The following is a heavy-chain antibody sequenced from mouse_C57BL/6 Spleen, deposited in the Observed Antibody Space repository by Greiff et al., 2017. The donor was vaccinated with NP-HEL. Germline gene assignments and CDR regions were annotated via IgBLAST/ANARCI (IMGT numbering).Heavy chain of an antibody. V-gene: IGHV1-80*01. D-gene: IGHD2-1*01. CDR1: GYAFSSYW. Sequence: VQLQQSGAELVKPGASVKISCKASGYAFSSYWMNWVKQRPGKGLEWIGQIYPGDGDTNYNGKFKGKATLTADKSSSTAYMQLSSLTSEDSAVYCCASQGNHGDYFDYWGQGTTLTVSS. J-gene: IGHJ2*01. CDR3: ASQGNHGDYFDY. CDR2: IYPGDGDT.